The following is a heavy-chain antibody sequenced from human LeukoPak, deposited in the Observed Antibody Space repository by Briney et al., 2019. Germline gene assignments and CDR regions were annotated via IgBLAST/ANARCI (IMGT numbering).Heavy chain of an antibody. D-gene: IGHD2-2*01. J-gene: IGHJ3*02. V-gene: IGHV4-31*03. CDR1: GGSISSGGYY. CDR2: IYYSGST. CDR3: ARDRGGCSSTSCLYIGEDDAFDI. Sequence: SETLSLTCTVSGGSISSGGYYWSWIRQHPGKGLEWIGYIYYSGSTYYNPSLKSRVTISVDTSKNQFSLKLSSVTAADTAVYYCARDRGGCSSTSCLYIGEDDAFDIWGQGTKVTVSS.